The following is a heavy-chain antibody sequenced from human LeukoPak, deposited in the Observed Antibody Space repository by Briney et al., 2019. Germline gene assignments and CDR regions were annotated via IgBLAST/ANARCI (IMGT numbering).Heavy chain of an antibody. Sequence: PSETLSLTCTVSGGSISSYYWSRIRQPPGKGLECIGYIYYSGSTNYNPSLKSRVTISVDTSKNQFSLKLSSVTAGDTAVYYGGGEYIFFGGSFPTGLDYWGRGPLVPVPS. J-gene: IGHJ4*02. CDR1: GGSISSYY. CDR3: GGEYIFFGGSFPTGLDY. D-gene: IGHD3-16*01. CDR2: IYYSGST. V-gene: IGHV4-59*01.